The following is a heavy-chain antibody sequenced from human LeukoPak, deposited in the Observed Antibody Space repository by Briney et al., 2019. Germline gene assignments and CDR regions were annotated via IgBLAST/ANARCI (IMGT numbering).Heavy chain of an antibody. Sequence: SETLSLTCTVSGGSISSFYCSWIRQPAGKGLEWIGRIYTSGSTKYNPSLKSRVTMSVDTSKNQFSLKLSSVTAADTAVYYCARDYSDRNTYYSDYYMDVWGKGTTVTVSS. CDR3: ARDYSDRNTYYSDYYMDV. CDR1: GGSISSFY. V-gene: IGHV4-4*07. J-gene: IGHJ6*03. D-gene: IGHD3-16*02. CDR2: IYTSGST.